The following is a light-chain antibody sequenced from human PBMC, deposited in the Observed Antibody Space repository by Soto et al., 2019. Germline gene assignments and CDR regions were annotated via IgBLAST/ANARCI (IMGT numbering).Light chain of an antibody. V-gene: IGLV2-8*01. J-gene: IGLJ1*01. CDR1: GSDIGGYNF. CDR2: EVN. Sequence: QSALTQPPSESGSPGQSVTISCTGTGSDIGGYNFVSWYQQHPGKVPKLIIYEVNKRPSGVPDRFSGSKSGNTASLTVSGLQADDEADYYCSSYAGTNNRYVFGTGTKLTVL. CDR3: SSYAGTNNRYV.